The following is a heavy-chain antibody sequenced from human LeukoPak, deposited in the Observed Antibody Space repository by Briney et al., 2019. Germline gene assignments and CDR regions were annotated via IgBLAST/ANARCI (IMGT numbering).Heavy chain of an antibody. V-gene: IGHV3-64*01. Sequence: PGGSLRLSCAASGFTFSSYAMHWVRQAPGKGLEYVSAISSNGGSTYYANSVKGRFTISRDNSKNTLYLQMNSLRAEDTAVYYCARDLGNYYDSSGPMGYFDYWGQGTLVTVSS. J-gene: IGHJ4*02. D-gene: IGHD3-22*01. CDR3: ARDLGNYYDSSGPMGYFDY. CDR1: GFTFSSYA. CDR2: ISSNGGST.